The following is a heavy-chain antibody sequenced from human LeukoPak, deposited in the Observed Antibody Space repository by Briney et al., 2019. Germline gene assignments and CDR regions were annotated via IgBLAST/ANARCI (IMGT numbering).Heavy chain of an antibody. D-gene: IGHD3-22*01. J-gene: IGHJ4*02. CDR3: AREGYDSSAAFDY. Sequence: GGSLRLSCAASGFTFSSYGMHWVRQAPGKGLEWVAVISYDGSNKYYADSVKGRFTISRDNSKNTLHLQMNSLRAEDTAVYYCAREGYDSSAAFDYWGQGTLVTVSS. CDR2: ISYDGSNK. V-gene: IGHV3-30*03. CDR1: GFTFSSYG.